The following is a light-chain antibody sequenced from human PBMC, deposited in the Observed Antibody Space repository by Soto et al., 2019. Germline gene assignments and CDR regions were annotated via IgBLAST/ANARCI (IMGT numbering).Light chain of an antibody. J-gene: IGKJ2*01. CDR2: GAS. CDR3: QRYGGSLYT. Sequence: EIVLTQSPGTLSLSPGERATLSCRASQSVGSSYLAWYQHKPGQAPRLLIYGASTRATAIPDRFTASGSGTDFTLTISRLEPEDFAVYYCQRYGGSLYTFGQGTKLEIK. V-gene: IGKV3-20*01. CDR1: QSVGSSY.